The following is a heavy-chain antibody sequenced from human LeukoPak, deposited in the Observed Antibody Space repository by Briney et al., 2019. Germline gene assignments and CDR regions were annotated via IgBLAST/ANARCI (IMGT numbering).Heavy chain of an antibody. V-gene: IGHV3-33*01. D-gene: IGHD3-22*01. CDR3: ARDRDDDSSGSIDDAFDI. CDR2: IWYDGSNK. Sequence: QPGRSLTLSCAASGFTFSNYGMHWVRQAPGKGLEWVAVIWYDGSNKFYADSVKGRFTISRDNAKNSLYLQMNSLRVGDTAVYHCARDRDDDSSGSIDDAFDIWGQGTMVTVSS. J-gene: IGHJ3*02. CDR1: GFTFSNYG.